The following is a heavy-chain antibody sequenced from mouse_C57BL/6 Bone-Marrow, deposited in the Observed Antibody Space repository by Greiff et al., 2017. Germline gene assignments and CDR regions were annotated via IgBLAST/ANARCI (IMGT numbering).Heavy chain of an antibody. D-gene: IGHD2-2*01. CDR3: ASLYGYDGDY. Sequence: QVQLQQSGPELVKPGASVKISCKASGYSFTSYYIHWVKQRPGQGLEWIGWIYPGSGNTKYNEKFKGKATLTADTSSSTAYMQLSSLTSEDSAVYYCASLYGYDGDYWGQGTTLTVSS. J-gene: IGHJ2*01. V-gene: IGHV1-66*01. CDR1: GYSFTSYY. CDR2: IYPGSGNT.